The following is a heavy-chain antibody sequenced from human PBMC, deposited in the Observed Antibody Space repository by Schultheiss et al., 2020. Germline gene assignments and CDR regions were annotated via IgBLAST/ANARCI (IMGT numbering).Heavy chain of an antibody. CDR2: IKSKTDGGTT. Sequence: GGSLRLSCAASGFTFSNAWMSWVRQAPGKGLEWVGRIKSKTDGGTTDYAAPVKGRFTISRDDSKNTLYLQMNSLKTEDTAVYYCTTAQHLREVTTGGDDAFDIWGQGTMVTVSS. CDR3: TTAQHLREVTTGGDDAFDI. J-gene: IGHJ3*02. CDR1: GFTFSNAW. V-gene: IGHV3-15*01. D-gene: IGHD4-17*01.